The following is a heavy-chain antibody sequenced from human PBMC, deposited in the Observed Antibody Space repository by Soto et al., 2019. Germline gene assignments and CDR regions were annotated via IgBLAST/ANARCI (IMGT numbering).Heavy chain of an antibody. Sequence: EVPVVESGGGLVQPGGSLRLSCAVSGFTVTINYMSWVRQAPGKGLEWVSVIYSGGTIYYADSVKGRFTISRDTSKNTLYLQMNSLRGDDTAVYYCHGYGYWGQGTLVTVSS. V-gene: IGHV3-53*01. CDR1: GFTVTINY. CDR3: HGYGY. J-gene: IGHJ4*02. D-gene: IGHD5-12*01. CDR2: IYSGGTI.